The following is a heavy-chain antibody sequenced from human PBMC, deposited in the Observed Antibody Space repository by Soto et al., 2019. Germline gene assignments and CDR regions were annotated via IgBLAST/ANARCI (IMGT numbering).Heavy chain of an antibody. CDR3: AREKRANGYFDY. CDR2: IKQDGSEK. J-gene: IGHJ4*02. D-gene: IGHD6-25*01. CDR1: GFTFSRYW. Sequence: EVQLVESGGGLVPPGGSRRLYCAGAGFTFSRYWMSWVRQAPGKGLEGVANIKQDGSEKYYVDSVNGRFTISRDNAKNSLYLQMHSLRVEDTAVYYCAREKRANGYFDYWGQGTLVAVSP. V-gene: IGHV3-7*01.